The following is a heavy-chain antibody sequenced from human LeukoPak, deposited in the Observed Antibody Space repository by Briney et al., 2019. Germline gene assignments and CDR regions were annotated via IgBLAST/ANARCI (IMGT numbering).Heavy chain of an antibody. Sequence: GGSLRLSCAASGYTFSSYWMSWVRQAPGKGLEWVANIKQDGSEEYYVDSVKGRFTISRDNAKNSLYLQMNSLRAEDTAVYYCARDLREWLTRFDYWGQGTLVTVSS. CDR2: IKQDGSEE. D-gene: IGHD6-19*01. CDR1: GYTFSSYW. J-gene: IGHJ4*02. CDR3: ARDLREWLTRFDY. V-gene: IGHV3-7*01.